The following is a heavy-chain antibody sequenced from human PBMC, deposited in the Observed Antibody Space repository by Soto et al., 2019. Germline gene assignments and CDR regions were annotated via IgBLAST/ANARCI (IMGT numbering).Heavy chain of an antibody. V-gene: IGHV3-48*03. Sequence: GGSLRLSCAASGFTFSSYEMNWVRQAPGKGLEWVSYISSSGSTIYYADSVKGRFTISRDNAKNSLYLQMNSLRAEDTAVYYCARVFYGSGSYYNFDYWGQGTLVTVSS. CDR2: ISSSGSTI. D-gene: IGHD3-10*01. CDR1: GFTFSSYE. J-gene: IGHJ4*02. CDR3: ARVFYGSGSYYNFDY.